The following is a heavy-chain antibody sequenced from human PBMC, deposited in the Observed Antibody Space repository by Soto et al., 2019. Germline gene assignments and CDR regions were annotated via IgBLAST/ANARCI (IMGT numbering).Heavy chain of an antibody. CDR2: ISAGGGSP. CDR3: AKDGVFYVFVTVYYLTGHYFAS. V-gene: IGHV3-23*01. Sequence: GGSLRLSCAASGFIFNNYAMSWVRQAPGKGLEWVSFISAGGGSPNYADSVKGRFTISRDNSKNMVYLQMNSLRAEDTAVYYYAKDGVFYVFVTVYYLTGHYFASWGQGP. J-gene: IGHJ4*02. CDR1: GFIFNNYA. D-gene: IGHD3-9*01.